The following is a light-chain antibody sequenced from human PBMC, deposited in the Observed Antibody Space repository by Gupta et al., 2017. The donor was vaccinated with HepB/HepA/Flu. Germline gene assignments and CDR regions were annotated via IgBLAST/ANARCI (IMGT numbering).Light chain of an antibody. CDR2: ASS. Sequence: DIQMTQFPSSLSASVGNRVTITCRASHSVSRYLNWYVVKPGKAPELLISASSTLLSGVPSRFSGSGSGTEFALTISSLQPGDAATYFCQQSYNIPWTFGQGTKVEI. J-gene: IGKJ1*01. CDR1: HSVSRY. V-gene: IGKV1-39*01. CDR3: QQSYNIPWT.